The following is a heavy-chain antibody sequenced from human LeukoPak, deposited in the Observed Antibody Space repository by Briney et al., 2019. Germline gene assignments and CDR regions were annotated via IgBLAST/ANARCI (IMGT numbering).Heavy chain of an antibody. D-gene: IGHD4-17*01. V-gene: IGHV3-30-3*01. J-gene: IGHJ4*02. CDR3: ARGGTYAEGLVDY. Sequence: PGGSLRLSCAASGLTFSSYAMHWVRQAPGKGLECLAVISYDGSSKYYADSVEGRFTISRDNSKNTLYLQMNSLRVEDTAVYYCARGGTYAEGLVDYWGQGTLVTVSS. CDR2: ISYDGSSK. CDR1: GLTFSSYA.